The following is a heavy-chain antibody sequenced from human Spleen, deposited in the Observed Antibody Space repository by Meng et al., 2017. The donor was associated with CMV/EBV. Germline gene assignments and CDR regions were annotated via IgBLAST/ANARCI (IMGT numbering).Heavy chain of an antibody. Sequence: SLTCAVYGGSFSGYYWSWVRQPPGEGLEWIGEINHSGSTNYNPSLKSRVTISVDTSKNQFSLKLSSVTATDTAVYYCAGGFLGPIDYWGQGTLVTVSS. CDR2: INHSGST. CDR3: AGGFLGPIDY. D-gene: IGHD2/OR15-2a*01. CDR1: GGSFSGYY. J-gene: IGHJ4*02. V-gene: IGHV4-34*01.